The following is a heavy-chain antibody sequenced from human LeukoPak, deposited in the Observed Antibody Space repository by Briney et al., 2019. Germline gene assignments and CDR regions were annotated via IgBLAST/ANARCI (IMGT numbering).Heavy chain of an antibody. V-gene: IGHV4-39*07. CDR2: IYYSGST. J-gene: IGHJ4*02. CDR3: ARTNLVRGNYFDY. CDR1: GGSISSSSYY. Sequence: SETLSLTCTVSGGSISSSSYYWGWIRQPPGKGLEWIGSIYYSGSTYYNPSLKSRVTISVDTSKNQFSLKLSSVTAADTAVYYCARTNLVRGNYFDYWGQGTLVTVSS. D-gene: IGHD3-10*01.